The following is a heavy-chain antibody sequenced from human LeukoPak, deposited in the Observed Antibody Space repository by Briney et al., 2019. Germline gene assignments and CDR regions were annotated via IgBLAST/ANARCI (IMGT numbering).Heavy chain of an antibody. Sequence: GRSLRLSCAASGFRFDDYAMHWVRQAPGKGLEWVSGSTWNSATIGYADSVKGRFTISRDNAKNSLDLQMNSLRVEDTALYYCARGSPFTVTTDYFDDWGQGTLVTVSS. CDR2: STWNSATI. CDR1: GFRFDDYA. D-gene: IGHD4-17*01. CDR3: ARGSPFTVTTDYFDD. J-gene: IGHJ4*02. V-gene: IGHV3-9*01.